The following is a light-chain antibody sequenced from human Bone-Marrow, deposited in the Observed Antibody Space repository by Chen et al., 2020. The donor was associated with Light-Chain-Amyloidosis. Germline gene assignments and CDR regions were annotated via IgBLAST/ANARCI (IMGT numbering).Light chain of an antibody. J-gene: IGLJ2*01. CDR2: RDT. Sequence: SYELTQPPRRSVSPGRTARFTCSGDDLPTKYAYWYQQKPGQAPVLVIHRDTERPSGISERFSGSSSGTTATLTISGVQAEDEADYHCQSADSSGTYEVIFGGGTKLTVL. CDR1: DLPTKY. CDR3: QSADSSGTYEVI. V-gene: IGLV3-25*03.